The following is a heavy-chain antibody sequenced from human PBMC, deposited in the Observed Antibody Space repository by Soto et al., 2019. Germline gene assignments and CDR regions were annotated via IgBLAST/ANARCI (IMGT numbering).Heavy chain of an antibody. CDR1: GDSFTNYY. V-gene: IGHV4-34*01. Sequence: SETLSLTCAVYGDSFTNYYWSWLRQPAGRGLEWIGEITPSGLTNFNPSLKSRVTLSVDRSQNQLSLKFTYLTAADTGVYYCASWLGEAHFDSWGHGTLVTVSS. D-gene: IGHD3-10*01. J-gene: IGHJ4*01. CDR3: ASWLGEAHFDS. CDR2: ITPSGLT.